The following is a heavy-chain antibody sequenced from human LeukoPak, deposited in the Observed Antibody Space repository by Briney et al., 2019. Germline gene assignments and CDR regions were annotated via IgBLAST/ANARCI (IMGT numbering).Heavy chain of an antibody. J-gene: IGHJ5*02. D-gene: IGHD3-22*01. Sequence: PGGSLRLSCAASGFTFSSYWMSWVRQAPGKGLEWVANIKQDGSEKYYVDSVKGRFTISRDNAKNSLFLQMNSLRAEDTAVYYCARDLGESSGYYCVSWGQGTLVTVSS. CDR1: GFTFSSYW. V-gene: IGHV3-7*01. CDR2: IKQDGSEK. CDR3: ARDLGESSGYYCVS.